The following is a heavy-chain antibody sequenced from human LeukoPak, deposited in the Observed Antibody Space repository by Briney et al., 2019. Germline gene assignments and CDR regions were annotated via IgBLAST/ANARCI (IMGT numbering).Heavy chain of an antibody. J-gene: IGHJ4*02. CDR3: AREHPPHGFDS. V-gene: IGHV3-33*01. CDR1: GFTFSSYG. CDR2: IWYDGSNK. Sequence: GGSLRLSCAASGFTFSSYGMHWVRQAPGKGLEWVAVIWYDGSNKYYADSVKVRFTISRDNSKNTLYLQMNSLRAEDTAVYYCAREHPPHGFDSWGQGTLVTVSS.